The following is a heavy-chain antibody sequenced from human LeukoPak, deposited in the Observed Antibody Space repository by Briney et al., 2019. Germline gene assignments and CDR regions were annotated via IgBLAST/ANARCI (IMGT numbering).Heavy chain of an antibody. Sequence: ASVKVSCKASGYTFTGYYMHWVRQAPGQGLEWMGWINPNSGGTNYAQKFQGRVTMTRDTSISTAYMELRRLRSDDTAVYYCARRYDYVWGSYRYGPNDYWGQGTLVTVSS. CDR1: GYTFTGYY. J-gene: IGHJ4*02. D-gene: IGHD3-16*02. CDR3: ARRYDYVWGSYRYGPNDY. V-gene: IGHV1-2*02. CDR2: INPNSGGT.